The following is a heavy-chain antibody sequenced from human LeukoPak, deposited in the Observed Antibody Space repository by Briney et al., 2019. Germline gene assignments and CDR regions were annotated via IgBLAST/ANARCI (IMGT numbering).Heavy chain of an antibody. D-gene: IGHD3-3*02. CDR1: GYSFTSYW. CDR3: ARQSIRKDAFDI. V-gene: IGHV5-51*01. CDR2: IYPGDSST. Sequence: GESLKIPCKGSGYSFTSYWIGWVRQMPGKGLEWMGIIYPGDSSTRYSPSVQGQVTISADKSVTTAYLQWSGLKASDTAMYYCARQSIRKDAFDIWGQGTMVTVSS. J-gene: IGHJ3*02.